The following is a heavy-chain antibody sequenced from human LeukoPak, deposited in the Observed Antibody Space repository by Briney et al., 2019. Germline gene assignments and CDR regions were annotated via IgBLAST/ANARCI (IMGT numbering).Heavy chain of an antibody. V-gene: IGHV3-11*01. CDR3: ARGDGVYDYVWGRSY. Sequence: GGSLRLSCAASGFIFSVYYKVGTRQAPGRAGVCIAYISSGGDTFFYADSVKGRFTISRDNSGDSLYLQMNSLGADDTAVYYCARGDGVYDYVWGRSYWGQGTLVTVSS. CDR2: ISSGGDTF. J-gene: IGHJ4*02. D-gene: IGHD3-16*01. CDR1: GFIFSVYY.